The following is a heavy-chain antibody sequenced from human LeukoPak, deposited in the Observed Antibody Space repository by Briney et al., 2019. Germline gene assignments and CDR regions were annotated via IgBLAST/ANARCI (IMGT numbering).Heavy chain of an antibody. Sequence: GGSLRLSCAASGFTFSSNWMSWVRQAPGKGLEWVANTKEDGSEKYYVDSVTGRFTISRDNAKNSLYLQMNSLRAEDTAVYYCVRDDSRYGGSPGYWGQGTLVIV. J-gene: IGHJ4*02. CDR2: TKEDGSEK. V-gene: IGHV3-7*01. CDR3: VRDDSRYGGSPGY. D-gene: IGHD1-26*01. CDR1: GFTFSSNW.